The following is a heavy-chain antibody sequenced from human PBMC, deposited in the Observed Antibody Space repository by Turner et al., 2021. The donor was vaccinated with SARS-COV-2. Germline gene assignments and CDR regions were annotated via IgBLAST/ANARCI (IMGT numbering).Heavy chain of an antibody. CDR1: GFTVSSNY. D-gene: IGHD3-10*01. J-gene: IGHJ4*02. Sequence: EVQLVETGGGLIQPGGSLRLPCAASGFTVSSNYMGWVRQAPGKGLEWVSVIYSGGSTYYADSVKGRFTISRDNSKNTLYLQMNSLRAEDTAVYYWARGPHPRGFDYWGQGTLVTVSS. V-gene: IGHV3-53*02. CDR2: IYSGGST. CDR3: ARGPHPRGFDY.